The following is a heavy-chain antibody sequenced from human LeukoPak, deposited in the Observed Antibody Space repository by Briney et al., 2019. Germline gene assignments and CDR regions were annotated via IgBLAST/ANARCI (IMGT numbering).Heavy chain of an antibody. V-gene: IGHV1-18*01. Sequence: ASVKVSCKSSGYTFTTYGITWVRQAPGQGLEWMGWISTDNGDTNYAQKLQGRVTMTTDTSTSTAYMELRSLRSDDTAVYYCARVGTNSGIAAATDYWGQGTLVTVSS. J-gene: IGHJ4*02. CDR2: ISTDNGDT. D-gene: IGHD6-13*01. CDR3: ARVGTNSGIAAATDY. CDR1: GYTFTTYG.